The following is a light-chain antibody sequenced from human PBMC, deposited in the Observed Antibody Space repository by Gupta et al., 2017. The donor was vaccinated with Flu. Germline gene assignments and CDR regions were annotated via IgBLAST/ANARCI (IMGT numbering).Light chain of an antibody. Sequence: QFVLTQPPSVSGAPGQRVTISCTGSSSNIGAGYEVHWYQQLPGTAPKLLIFGNNNRPSGVPDRIYGSKSGTSASLAITGLQAEDEADYHCQSYDTSLSGWVFGGGTKLTVL. CDR1: SSNIGAGYE. CDR2: GNN. J-gene: IGLJ3*02. V-gene: IGLV1-40*01. CDR3: QSYDTSLSGWV.